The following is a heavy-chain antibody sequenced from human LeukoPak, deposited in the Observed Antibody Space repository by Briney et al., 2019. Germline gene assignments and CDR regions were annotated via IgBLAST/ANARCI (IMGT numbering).Heavy chain of an antibody. CDR2: ISYDGSNK. CDR3: AKGKSGMAYYFDF. Sequence: GGSLRLSCAVSGFTFNTYGIHWVRQTPGKGLEWVALISYDGSNKYYADSVKGRFTISRDNSKNTLYLQMDSLRAEDTAVYYCAKGKSGMAYYFDFWGQGTLVTVSS. CDR1: GFTFNTYG. J-gene: IGHJ4*02. D-gene: IGHD3-10*01. V-gene: IGHV3-30*18.